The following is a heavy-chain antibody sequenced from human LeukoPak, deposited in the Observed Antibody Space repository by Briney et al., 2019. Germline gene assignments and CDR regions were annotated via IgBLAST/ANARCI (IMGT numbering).Heavy chain of an antibody. D-gene: IGHD3-3*01. V-gene: IGHV3-74*03. CDR2: VSNDGTYT. CDR1: GFTFSSYF. CDR3: AKSYDTSTSPDH. J-gene: IGHJ5*02. Sequence: GGSLRLSCAASGFTFSSYFMHWVRQAPGKGLVWVSRVSNDGTYTEYADSVKGRFTISRDNAKDTLYLQMNSLRVDDTALYHCAKSYDTSTSPDHWGQGILVSVSS.